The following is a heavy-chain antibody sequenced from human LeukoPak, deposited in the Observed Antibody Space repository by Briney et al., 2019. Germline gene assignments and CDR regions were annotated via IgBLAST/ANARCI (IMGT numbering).Heavy chain of an antibody. D-gene: IGHD6-13*01. CDR2: IYTGGGT. Sequence: GGPLRLSCAASGFTVSSKHMSWVRQAPGKGLEWVSVIYTGGGTDYADSVKGRFTVSRDNSNNTVYLQMNSLRAEDTAVYYCASRYTGSWYGYWGQGTLVTVSS. CDR1: GFTVSSKH. J-gene: IGHJ4*02. V-gene: IGHV3-53*01. CDR3: ASRYTGSWYGY.